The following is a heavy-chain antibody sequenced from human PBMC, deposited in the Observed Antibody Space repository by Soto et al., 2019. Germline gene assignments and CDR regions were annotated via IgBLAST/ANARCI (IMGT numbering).Heavy chain of an antibody. Sequence: PSETLSLTCVVSNFSISSGYYWGWIRQSPGKGLEWIASIYRSGTTSYNPSLKSRVTISVDPSKNQLSLMLTAVTAADTAVYYSARTHSGSYYSVFNYWGRGSLVTVYS. CDR2: IYRSGTT. D-gene: IGHD1-26*01. J-gene: IGHJ4*02. CDR3: ARTHSGSYYSVFNY. V-gene: IGHV4-38-2*01. CDR1: NFSISSGYY.